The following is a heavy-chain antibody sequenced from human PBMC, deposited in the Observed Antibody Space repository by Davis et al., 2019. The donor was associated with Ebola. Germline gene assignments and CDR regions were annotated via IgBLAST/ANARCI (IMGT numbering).Heavy chain of an antibody. CDR2: IYYSGST. CDR3: ARGHIVVVPAAILNWFDP. D-gene: IGHD2-2*01. CDR1: GGSISSYY. Sequence: SETLSLTCTVPGGSISSYYWSWIRQPPGKGLEWIGYIYYSGSTNYNPSLKSRVTISVDTSKNQFSLKLSSVTAADTAVYYCARGHIVVVPAAILNWFDPWGQGTLVTVS. J-gene: IGHJ5*02. V-gene: IGHV4-59*12.